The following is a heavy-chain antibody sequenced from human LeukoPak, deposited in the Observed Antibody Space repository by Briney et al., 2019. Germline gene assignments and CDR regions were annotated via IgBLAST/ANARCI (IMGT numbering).Heavy chain of an antibody. CDR3: AKSFGYYDSSGLYYYGMDV. J-gene: IGHJ6*02. V-gene: IGHV3-30*18. CDR2: ISYDGSNK. Sequence: PGGSLRLSCTASGFNFGDYAMSWVRQAPGKGLEWVAVISYDGSNKYYADSVKGRFTISRDNSKNTLYLQMNSLRAEDTAVYYCAKSFGYYDSSGLYYYGMDVWGQGTTVTVSS. D-gene: IGHD3-22*01. CDR1: GFNFGDYA.